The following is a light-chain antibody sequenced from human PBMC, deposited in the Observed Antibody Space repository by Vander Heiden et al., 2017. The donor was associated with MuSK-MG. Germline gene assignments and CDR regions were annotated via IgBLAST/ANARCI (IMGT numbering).Light chain of an antibody. CDR3: HQEVNWPLT. CDR1: QSVTTN. V-gene: IGKV3-15*01. CDR2: DAS. Sequence: VMTQSPATLSVSPGERATLSCRASQSVTTNLAWYQQKPGQVPRLVIYDASTRATNFPARFSGSGSGTEFTLTITSLQSEDFAIYYCHQEVNWPLTFGQGTKVEIK. J-gene: IGKJ1*01.